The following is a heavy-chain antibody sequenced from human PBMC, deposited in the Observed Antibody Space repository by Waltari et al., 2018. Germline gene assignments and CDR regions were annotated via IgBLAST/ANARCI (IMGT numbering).Heavy chain of an antibody. D-gene: IGHD3-10*01. CDR2: IYYTGST. J-gene: IGHJ4*02. CDR1: GASMRSHY. V-gene: IGHV4-59*08. Sequence: QVQLQQSGPGLVEPSETLSLNCSVSGASMRSHYWHWERQTPGEGLDLIGQIYYTGSTTYNPSRESRVTVSIDRTKSQFSLQLTSVTAADTAVYYCARLGGNSGFDYWGQGVLVTVSS. CDR3: ARLGGNSGFDY.